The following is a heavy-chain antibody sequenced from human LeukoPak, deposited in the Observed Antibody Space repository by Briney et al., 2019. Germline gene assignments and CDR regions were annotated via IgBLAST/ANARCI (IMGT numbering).Heavy chain of an antibody. D-gene: IGHD3-10*01. Sequence: SETLSLTCTVSGASISSSSHYWGWIRQPPGKGLEWIGSIYYSGSTYYNPSLKSRVTISVDTSKNQFSLKLSSVTAADTAVYYCVRHLGRGSGSIPWYFDYWGQGTLVTVSS. CDR2: IYYSGST. V-gene: IGHV4-39*01. CDR3: VRHLGRGSGSIPWYFDY. CDR1: GASISSSSHY. J-gene: IGHJ4*02.